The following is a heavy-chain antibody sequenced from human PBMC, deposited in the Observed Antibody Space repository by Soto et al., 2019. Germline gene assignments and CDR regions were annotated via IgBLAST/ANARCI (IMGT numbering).Heavy chain of an antibody. J-gene: IGHJ4*02. Sequence: PWRSLRLPCAASAFTFSSYAMSWVRQAPGKGLEWVSAISGSGGSTYYADSVTGRFTISRDNSKNTLYLQMNTLRAEDTAVYYNAKDLDGPYFDCWGKQTLGTVPS. V-gene: IGHV3-23*01. D-gene: IGHD3-3*01. CDR1: AFTFSSYA. CDR2: ISGSGGST. CDR3: AKDLDGPYFDC.